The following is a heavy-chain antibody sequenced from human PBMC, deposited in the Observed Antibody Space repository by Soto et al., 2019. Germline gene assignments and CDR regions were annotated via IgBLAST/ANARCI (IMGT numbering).Heavy chain of an antibody. D-gene: IGHD2-2*01. Sequence: EVQLVESGGNLVQPGGSLRLSCVGSGFTFSSNWMTWVHQAPGKGLEWVGNIRQDGSEKNYVDSVKGRFTISRDNAKNSRYLQMNSLRAEDTAVYYCAREIVVARGASYFDYWGPGTLVTVSS. CDR3: AREIVVARGASYFDY. CDR2: IRQDGSEK. CDR1: GFTFSSNW. V-gene: IGHV3-7*04. J-gene: IGHJ4*02.